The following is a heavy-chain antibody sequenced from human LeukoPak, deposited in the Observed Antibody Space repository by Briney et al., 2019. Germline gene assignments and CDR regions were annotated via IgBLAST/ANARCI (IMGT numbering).Heavy chain of an antibody. V-gene: IGHV1-8*01. CDR2: VNPNSGNT. CDR3: ARRDVVVPAAMVTFNP. D-gene: IGHD2-2*01. J-gene: IGHJ5*02. CDR1: GYTFTSYD. Sequence: ASVKVSCKASGYTFTSYDINWVRQATGQGLEWMGWVNPNSGNTGYAQKFQGRVTMTRNTSISTAYMELSSLRSEDTAVYYCARRDVVVPAAMVTFNPWGQGTLVTVSS.